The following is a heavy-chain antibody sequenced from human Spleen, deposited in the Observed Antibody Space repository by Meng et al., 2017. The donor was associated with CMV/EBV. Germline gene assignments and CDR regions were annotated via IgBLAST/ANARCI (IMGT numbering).Heavy chain of an antibody. CDR2: ISSSSSYR. CDR3: VRVLEDVVVVVPNYYYGMDA. Sequence: GGSLRLSCAASGFTFSAYWMTWVRQSPGRGLEWVASISSSSSYRFYIDSVKGRFTISRDNVKKSVYLQMNSLRVEDTGIYYCVRVLEDVVVVVPNYYYGMDAWGQGTAVTVSS. V-gene: IGHV3-21*04. CDR1: GFTFSAYW. J-gene: IGHJ6*01. D-gene: IGHD2-15*01.